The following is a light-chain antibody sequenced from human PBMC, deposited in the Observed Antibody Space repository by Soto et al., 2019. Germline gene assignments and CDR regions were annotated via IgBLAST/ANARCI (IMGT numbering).Light chain of an antibody. CDR1: ISDVGSYNR. Sequence: QSVLTQPPSVSGSPGQSVTISCTGTISDVGSYNRVSWYQQPPGTAPKLMIYEVSNRPSGVPDRFSGSKSGNTASLTISGLQAEDEADYYCSSYTSSSTYVFGTGTKVT. J-gene: IGLJ1*01. V-gene: IGLV2-18*02. CDR2: EVS. CDR3: SSYTSSSTYV.